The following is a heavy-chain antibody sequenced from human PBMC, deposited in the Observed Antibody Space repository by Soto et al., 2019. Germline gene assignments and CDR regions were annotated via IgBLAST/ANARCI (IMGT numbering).Heavy chain of an antibody. J-gene: IGHJ5*02. D-gene: IGHD6-19*01. CDR2: MNPNSGNT. CDR3: AIAVAGYNWFDP. CDR1: GYTFTSYD. Sequence: GASVKVSCKASGYTFTSYDINWVRQATGQGLEWMGWMNPNSGNTGYAQKFQGRVTMTRNTSISTAYMELSSLRSEDTAVYYCAIAVAGYNWFDPWGQGTLVTVSS. V-gene: IGHV1-8*01.